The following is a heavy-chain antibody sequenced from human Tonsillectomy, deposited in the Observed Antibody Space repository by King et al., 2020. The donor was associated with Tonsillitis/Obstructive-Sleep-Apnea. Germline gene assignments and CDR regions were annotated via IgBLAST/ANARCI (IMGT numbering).Heavy chain of an antibody. CDR3: ARQFPDYYDDTGYPHYLDF. CDR2: IFYSGST. J-gene: IGHJ4*02. V-gene: IGHV4-39*01. D-gene: IGHD3-22*01. Sequence: QLQESGPGLVKPSETLSLTCTVSGVSISSSSYYWGWIRQPPGQGLEWIGSIFYSGSTYYNPSLKSRVTISVDTSRNQFSLKLISVTAADTAVYYCARQFPDYYDDTGYPHYLDFWGQGTLFTVSS. CDR1: GVSISSSSYY.